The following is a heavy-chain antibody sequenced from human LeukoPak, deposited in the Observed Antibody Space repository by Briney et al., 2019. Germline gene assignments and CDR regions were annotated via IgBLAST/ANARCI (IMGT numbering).Heavy chain of an antibody. V-gene: IGHV3-7*01. CDR1: GFIFSNYW. Sequence: GGSLRLSCAASGFIFSNYWMTWVRQSPGKVLEWVAHIRQDGSERHYVDPVKDRFTISRDNAKTSLDLQMDSLRAEDTAVYYCARDWGSTGYDLYDSWGQGTLVTVS. CDR2: IRQDGSER. CDR3: ARDWGSTGYDLYDS. D-gene: IGHD5-12*01. J-gene: IGHJ4*02.